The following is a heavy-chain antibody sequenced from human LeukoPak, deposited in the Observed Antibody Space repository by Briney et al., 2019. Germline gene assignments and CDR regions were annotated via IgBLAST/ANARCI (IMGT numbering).Heavy chain of an antibody. V-gene: IGHV1-2*02. CDR2: INPNSGGT. Sequence: ASVKVSCKASGYTFTDYYMHWVRQAPGQGLEWMGWINPNSGGTKFAQKFQGRVTMTRDTSISTAYMELSRLRSDDTAVYYCGRDFGVGWFDPWGQGTLVTVSS. D-gene: IGHD3-3*01. J-gene: IGHJ5*02. CDR3: GRDFGVGWFDP. CDR1: GYTFTDYY.